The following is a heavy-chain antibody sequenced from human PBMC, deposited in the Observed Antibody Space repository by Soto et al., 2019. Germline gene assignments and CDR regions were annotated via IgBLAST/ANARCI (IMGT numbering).Heavy chain of an antibody. CDR2: IYYSGST. CDR1: GGSVSSGSYY. CDR3: VGRGPGGWYFDY. D-gene: IGHD2-15*01. Sequence: PSETLSLTCSVSGGSVSSGSYYWSWIRQPPGKGLEWIGYIYYSGSTNYNPSLKSRVTISVDTSKNQFSLKLSSVTAADTAVYYCVGRGPGGWYFDYWGQGTLVTVSS. V-gene: IGHV4-61*01. J-gene: IGHJ4*02.